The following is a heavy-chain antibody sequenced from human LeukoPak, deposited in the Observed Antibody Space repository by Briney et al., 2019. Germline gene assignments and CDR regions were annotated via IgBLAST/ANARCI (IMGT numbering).Heavy chain of an antibody. CDR1: GFTFSSYS. CDR2: ISYDGSNK. D-gene: IGHD6-6*01. V-gene: IGHV3-30*19. J-gene: IGHJ4*02. CDR3: ARGVSSSYPFFDY. Sequence: GGSLRLSCAASGFTFSSYSMNWVRQTPGKGLEWVAVISYDGSNKYYADSVKGRFTISRDNSKNTLYLQMNSLRAEDTAVYYCARGVSSSYPFFDYWGQGTLVTVSS.